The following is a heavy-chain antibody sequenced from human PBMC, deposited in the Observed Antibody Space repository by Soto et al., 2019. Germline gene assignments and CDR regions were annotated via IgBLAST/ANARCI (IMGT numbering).Heavy chain of an antibody. D-gene: IGHD6-13*01. J-gene: IGHJ4*02. CDR1: GFPFPQYE. CDR2: ISSGGDTI. Sequence: VGSLRLSCAASGFPFPQYEMNWVRQAPGKGLEWVAYISSGGDTIHYADSVRGRFTVSRDNARNSLSLQMNTLRVEDTALYYCARDRAAGGYWGQGTLVTVSS. V-gene: IGHV3-48*03. CDR3: ARDRAAGGY.